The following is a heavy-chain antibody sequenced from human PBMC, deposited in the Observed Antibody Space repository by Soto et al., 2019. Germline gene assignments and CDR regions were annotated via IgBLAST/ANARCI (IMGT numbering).Heavy chain of an antibody. V-gene: IGHV1-69*01. Sequence: QVQLVQSGAEVKKPGSSVKVSCKASGGTFSSYAISWVRQAPGQGLEWMGGIIPIFGTANYAQKFQGRVTITADESTSTAYMELSSLRSEDTAVYYCARDLSFGVVITWRGYFDYWGQGTLVTVSS. CDR1: GGTFSSYA. D-gene: IGHD3-3*01. J-gene: IGHJ4*02. CDR3: ARDLSFGVVITWRGYFDY. CDR2: IIPIFGTA.